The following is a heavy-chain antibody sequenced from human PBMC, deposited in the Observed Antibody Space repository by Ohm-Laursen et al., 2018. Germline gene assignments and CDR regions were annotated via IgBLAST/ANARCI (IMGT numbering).Heavy chain of an antibody. CDR3: AKGTTDVDY. CDR2: ISGSGSTI. D-gene: IGHD1-1*01. Sequence: LSLTCAASGFTFGDYAMSWFRQAPGKGLEWVSYISGSGSTIYYADSVKGRFTISRDNAKNSVYLQMNSLRDEDTAVYYCAKGTTDVDYWGQGTLVTVSS. J-gene: IGHJ4*02. V-gene: IGHV3-11*01. CDR1: GFTFGDYA.